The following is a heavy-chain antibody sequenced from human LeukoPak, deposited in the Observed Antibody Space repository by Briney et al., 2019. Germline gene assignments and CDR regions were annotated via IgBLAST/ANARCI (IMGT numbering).Heavy chain of an antibody. CDR1: GFTFSSYT. CDR3: AKDTTSDGDYAFAFDI. CDR2: IIGSGGST. J-gene: IGHJ3*02. Sequence: PGGPLRLSCAASGFTFSSYTMSWVPQAPGKGREWVSAIIGSGGSTYYADSVKGRFTISRDNSKNTLYLQMNSLRAEDTAVYYCAKDTTSDGDYAFAFDIRGQGTMVTVPS. V-gene: IGHV3-23*01. D-gene: IGHD4-17*01.